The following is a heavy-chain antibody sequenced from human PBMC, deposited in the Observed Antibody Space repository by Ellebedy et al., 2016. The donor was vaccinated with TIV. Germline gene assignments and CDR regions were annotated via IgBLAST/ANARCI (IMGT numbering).Heavy chain of an antibody. J-gene: IGHJ4*02. CDR2: IYYSGST. CDR3: ARPTNSGSQRRYFDY. D-gene: IGHD1-26*01. V-gene: IGHV4-59*12. Sequence: MPSETLSLTCTVSGGSISSYYWSWIRQPPGKGLEWIGYIYYSGSTYYNPSLKSRVTISVDTSKNQFSLKLSSVTAADTAVYYCARPTNSGSQRRYFDYWGQGTLVTVSS. CDR1: GGSISSYY.